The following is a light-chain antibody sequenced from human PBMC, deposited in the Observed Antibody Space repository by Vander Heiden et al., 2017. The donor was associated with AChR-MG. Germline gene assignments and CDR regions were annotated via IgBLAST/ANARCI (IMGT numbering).Light chain of an antibody. J-gene: IGKJ3*01. CDR1: QSVSSK. Sequence: EIVMRQSPATLSVSPGERATLSCRASQSVSSKLAWYQQKPGQAPRLLIYGASTRATSIPARFSGSGSGTDFTLTISSLQSEDFAVYYCQQYNNWPFTFGPGTKVDIK. V-gene: IGKV3-15*01. CDR3: QQYNNWPFT. CDR2: GAS.